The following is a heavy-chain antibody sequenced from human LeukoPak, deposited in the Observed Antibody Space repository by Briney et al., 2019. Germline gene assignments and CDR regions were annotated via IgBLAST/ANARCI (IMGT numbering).Heavy chain of an antibody. CDR3: AKSVGFGELLPFDY. CDR1: GFTFSSYA. J-gene: IGHJ4*02. D-gene: IGHD3-10*01. V-gene: IGHV3-23*01. Sequence: PGGSLRLSCAASGFTFSSYAMSWVRQAPGKGLEWVSGISGSGGSTYYADSVKGRFTISRDNSKNTLCLQMNSLRAEDTAVYYCAKSVGFGELLPFDYWGQGTLVTVSS. CDR2: ISGSGGST.